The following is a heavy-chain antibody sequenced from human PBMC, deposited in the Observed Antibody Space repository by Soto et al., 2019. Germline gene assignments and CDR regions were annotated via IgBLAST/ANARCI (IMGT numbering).Heavy chain of an antibody. V-gene: IGHV4-59*11. D-gene: IGHD3-22*01. Sequence: SEKLSHTCTVSGASPSRPSWRWIRQSPGKGLEWIGYVYYSGGTNYKPSLKSRVTISVDTYKNKFSMKLSSVTAADTAVYYCAIGYYDTSGQSNTLDIWGQWTMGT. CDR3: AIGYYDTSGQSNTLDI. CDR1: GASPSRPS. CDR2: VYYSGGT. J-gene: IGHJ3*02.